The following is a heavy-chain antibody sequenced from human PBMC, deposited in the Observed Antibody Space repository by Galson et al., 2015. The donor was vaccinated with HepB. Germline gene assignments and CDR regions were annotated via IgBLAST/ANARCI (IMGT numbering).Heavy chain of an antibody. CDR1: GFTFSSYS. J-gene: IGHJ4*02. D-gene: IGHD1-14*01. CDR3: ARKSGNFDY. Sequence: SLRLSCAASGFTFSSYSMNWVRQAPGKGLEWVSYIRSSSSTIYYADSVKGRFTISRDNAKNSLYLQMNSLRAEDTAVYYCARKSGNFDYWGQGTLVTVSS. CDR2: IRSSSSTI. V-gene: IGHV3-48*01.